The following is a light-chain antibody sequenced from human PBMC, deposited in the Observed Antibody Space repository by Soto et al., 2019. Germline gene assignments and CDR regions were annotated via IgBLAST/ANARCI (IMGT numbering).Light chain of an antibody. V-gene: IGKV1-9*01. CDR3: QHLNSYPT. Sequence: DIQLTQSPSFLSASVGDRVTITCRASQGISSYLAWYQQKPGKAPKLLIYAASTLQSWVPSRFSGSGSGTEFTLTIRSLQPEDFATYYCQHLNSYPTFGQGTKVEIK. CDR2: AAS. CDR1: QGISSY. J-gene: IGKJ1*01.